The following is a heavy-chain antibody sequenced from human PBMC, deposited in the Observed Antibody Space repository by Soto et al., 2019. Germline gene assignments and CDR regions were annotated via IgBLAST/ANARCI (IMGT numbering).Heavy chain of an antibody. D-gene: IGHD1-26*01. CDR2: ISAYNGNT. Sequence: ASVKVSCKASGYTFTSYGISWVRQAPGQGLEWMGWISAYNGNTNYAQKLQGRVTMTTDTSTSTAYMELRSLRSDDTAVYYCARDRGIGGAGVAFDIGGKGKMVTVPS. J-gene: IGHJ3*02. CDR3: ARDRGIGGAGVAFDI. CDR1: GYTFTSYG. V-gene: IGHV1-18*01.